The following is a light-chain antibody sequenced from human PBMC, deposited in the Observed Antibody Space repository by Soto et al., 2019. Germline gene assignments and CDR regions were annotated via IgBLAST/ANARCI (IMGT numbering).Light chain of an antibody. V-gene: IGLV2-14*03. J-gene: IGLJ1*01. CDR2: DVS. Sequence: QYALTQPASVSGSPGQSITISCTGTSSDVGAYNYVSWYQQHPGKDPKLMIYDVSYRPAWVSNRFSGSKSGNTASLTISGLQAEDEADYYCNADTSRTRIFGTGTQLTVL. CDR1: SSDVGAYNY. CDR3: NADTSRTRI.